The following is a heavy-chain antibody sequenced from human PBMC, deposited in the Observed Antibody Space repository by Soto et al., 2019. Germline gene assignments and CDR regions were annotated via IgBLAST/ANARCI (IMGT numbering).Heavy chain of an antibody. V-gene: IGHV3-53*04. CDR1: GIPVSSNY. D-gene: IGHD3-10*01. Sequence: EVQLVESGGGLVQPVGSLRLSCVASGIPVSSNYMTWVRQAPGKGLEWVSVLHSGGDTYYANSVKGRFTISRHDSTNTLFLQMNSLTAEDTAVYYCARDGPYYYASRMDVWGQGTTVTFSS. CDR3: ARDGPYYYASRMDV. CDR2: LHSGGDT. J-gene: IGHJ6*02.